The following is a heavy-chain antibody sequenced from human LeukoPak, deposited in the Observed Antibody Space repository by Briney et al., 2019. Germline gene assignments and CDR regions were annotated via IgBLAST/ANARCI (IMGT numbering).Heavy chain of an antibody. CDR2: IYSSGST. J-gene: IGHJ4*02. V-gene: IGHV4-61*02. CDR3: ARDQDY. CDR1: GGSISSGSFY. Sequence: PSETLSLTCTVSGGSISSGSFYWSWIRQPAGKGLEWIGRIYSSGSTNYNPSLKSRVTMSVDTSKNQFSLKLNSVAAADTAVYYCARDQDYWGQGTLVTVSS.